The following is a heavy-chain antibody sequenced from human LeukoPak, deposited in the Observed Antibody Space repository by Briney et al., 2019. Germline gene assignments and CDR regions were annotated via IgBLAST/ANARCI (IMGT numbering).Heavy chain of an antibody. CDR3: ARESDYYFDS. V-gene: IGHV3-66*01. CDR1: GFTVSSNY. Sequence: GGSLRLSCAASGFTVSSNYMSWVRQAPGKGLEWVSVLYIGGSADYADSVKGGFTISRDNSKNTLYLQMNSLRAEDTAVYFCARESDYYFDSWGQGTLVTVSS. J-gene: IGHJ4*02. CDR2: LYIGGSA.